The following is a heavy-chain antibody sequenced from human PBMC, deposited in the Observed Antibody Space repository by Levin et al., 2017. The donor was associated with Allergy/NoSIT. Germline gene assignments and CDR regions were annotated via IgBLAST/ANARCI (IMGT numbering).Heavy chain of an antibody. J-gene: IGHJ4*02. D-gene: IGHD1-1*01. V-gene: IGHV3-23*01. CDR2: ISGSGGST. CDR3: AKSPIGWNDAEPRFDY. CDR1: GFTFSSYA. Sequence: SCAASGFTFSSYAMSWVRQAPGKGLEWVSAISGSGGSTYYADSVKGRFTISRDNSKNTLYLQMNSLRAEDTAVYYCAKSPIGWNDAEPRFDYWGQGTLVTVSS.